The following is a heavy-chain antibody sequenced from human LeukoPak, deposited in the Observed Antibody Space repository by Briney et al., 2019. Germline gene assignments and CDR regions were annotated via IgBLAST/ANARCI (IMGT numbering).Heavy chain of an antibody. D-gene: IGHD3-3*01. CDR1: GGSIGSGGYY. CDR2: IHYSGST. Sequence: SETLSLTCTVSGGSIGSGGYYWGWLRQHPWKGLEWIVYIHYSGSTYYNPSLKSRVTISVDTSKTQFSLKLSSVTAADTAVYYCARERSPYYDFWSGYDNWFDPWGQGTLVTVSS. CDR3: ARERSPYYDFWSGYDNWFDP. V-gene: IGHV4-31*03. J-gene: IGHJ5*02.